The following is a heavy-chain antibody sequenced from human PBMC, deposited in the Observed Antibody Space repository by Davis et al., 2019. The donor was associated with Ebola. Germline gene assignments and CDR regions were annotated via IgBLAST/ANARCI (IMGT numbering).Heavy chain of an antibody. CDR2: ISAYNGNT. V-gene: IGHV1-18*01. CDR3: ARAYHYGDYYDY. J-gene: IGHJ4*02. CDR1: GGTFSSYA. Sequence: AASVKVSCKASGGTFSSYAISWVRQAPGQGLEWMGWISAYNGNTNYAQKLQGRVTMTTDTSTSTAYMELRSLRSDDTAVYYCARAYHYGDYYDYWGQGTLVTVSS. D-gene: IGHD4-17*01.